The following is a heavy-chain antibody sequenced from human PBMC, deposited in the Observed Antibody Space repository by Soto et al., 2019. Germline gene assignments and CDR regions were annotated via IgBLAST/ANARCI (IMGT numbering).Heavy chain of an antibody. Sequence: QVQLQQWGAGLLKPSETLSLTCAVYGGSFSGYQWSWIRQTPGKGLEWIGGINDSGDINYNPSLKSRVTILVDSPKKQISLRLSSVTAADTAAYCCARGLILWFGELSRRGGYFYDVDVWGKGTAVTVSS. CDR3: ARGLILWFGELSRRGGYFYDVDV. J-gene: IGHJ6*03. CDR1: GGSFSGYQ. D-gene: IGHD3-10*01. CDR2: INDSGDI. V-gene: IGHV4-34*01.